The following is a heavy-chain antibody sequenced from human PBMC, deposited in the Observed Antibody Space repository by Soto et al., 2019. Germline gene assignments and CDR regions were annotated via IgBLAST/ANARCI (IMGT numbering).Heavy chain of an antibody. CDR3: ARGYCSGGRCSYLDY. J-gene: IGHJ4*02. D-gene: IGHD2-15*01. Sequence: GASVKVSCKASGDTFTSYYMHWVRQAPGQGLEWMGIINPSGGSTSYAQKFQGRVTMTRDTSTSTVYMELSSLRSEDTAVYYCARGYCSGGRCSYLDYRGQGTLVTVSS. V-gene: IGHV1-46*03. CDR1: GDTFTSYY. CDR2: INPSGGST.